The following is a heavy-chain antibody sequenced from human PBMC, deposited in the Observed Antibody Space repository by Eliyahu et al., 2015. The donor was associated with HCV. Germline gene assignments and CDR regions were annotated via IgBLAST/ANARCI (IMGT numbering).Heavy chain of an antibody. CDR1: GFXFXSYW. J-gene: IGHJ4*02. CDR3: ARAPFSGNSLYYFDF. D-gene: IGHD1-26*01. CDR2: IKSDGSEK. V-gene: IGHV3-7*01. Sequence: EVQLVESGGGLVQPGGSLRLSCAAPGFXFXSYWMNWVRQAPGKGLGWVASIKSDGSEKYYVESVRGRFTISRDNAKNSLFLQMNYLRAEDAAVYYCARAPFSGNSLYYFDFWGQGTLVTVSS.